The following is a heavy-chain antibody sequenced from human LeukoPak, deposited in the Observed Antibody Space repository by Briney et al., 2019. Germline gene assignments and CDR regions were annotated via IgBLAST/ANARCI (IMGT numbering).Heavy chain of an antibody. J-gene: IGHJ5*02. CDR3: AKDYGGSGWSVNWFDP. CDR1: GFTVTSNY. Sequence: GGSLRLSCAASGFTVTSNYMTWVRQAPGKGLEWVAVIEYDGSNKYYADSVKGRFTISRDNSKNTLYLQMNSLRAEDTAVYYCAKDYGGSGWSVNWFDPWGQGTLVTVSS. CDR2: IEYDGSNK. D-gene: IGHD6-19*01. V-gene: IGHV3-30*18.